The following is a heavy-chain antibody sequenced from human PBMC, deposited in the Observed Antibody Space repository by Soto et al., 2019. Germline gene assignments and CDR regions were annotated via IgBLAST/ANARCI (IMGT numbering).Heavy chain of an antibody. CDR1: GGTFSSYA. CDR3: ASSVFLTCLVGPDAFDI. D-gene: IGHD3-9*01. CDR2: IIPIFGTA. V-gene: IGHV1-69*13. Sequence: SVKVSCKASGGTFSSYAISWVRQAPGQGLEWMGGIIPIFGTANYAQRFQGRVTITADESTSSAYMVLSSLRSEDTAFYYCASSVFLTCLVGPDAFDIWGQGTMVTVSS. J-gene: IGHJ3*02.